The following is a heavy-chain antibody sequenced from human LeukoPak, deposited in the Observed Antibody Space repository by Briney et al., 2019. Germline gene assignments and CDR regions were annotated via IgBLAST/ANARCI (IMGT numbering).Heavy chain of an antibody. Sequence: PSETLSLTCTVSSGSISSSTYYWGWIRQPPGKGLEWIGTIYYTGSTYYNPSLKSRVTISVDTSKNQFSLKLSSVTAADTAVYYCARDGSGYYAYYYYYMDVWGKGTTVTISS. J-gene: IGHJ6*03. CDR1: SGSISSSTYY. CDR2: IYYTGST. D-gene: IGHD3-22*01. CDR3: ARDGSGYYAYYYYYMDV. V-gene: IGHV4-39*07.